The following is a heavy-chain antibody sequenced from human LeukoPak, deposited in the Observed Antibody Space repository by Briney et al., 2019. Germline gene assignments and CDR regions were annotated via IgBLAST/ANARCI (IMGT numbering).Heavy chain of an antibody. CDR3: AFTSYYYDSSGYLDY. CDR1: GGTFSSYA. Sequence: SVKVSCKASGGTFSSYAISWVRQAPGQGLEWMGRIIPILGIANYAQKFQGRVTITADKSTSTAYMELSSLRSEDTAVYHCAFTSYYYDSSGYLDYWGQGTLVTVSS. V-gene: IGHV1-69*04. CDR2: IIPILGIA. J-gene: IGHJ4*02. D-gene: IGHD3-22*01.